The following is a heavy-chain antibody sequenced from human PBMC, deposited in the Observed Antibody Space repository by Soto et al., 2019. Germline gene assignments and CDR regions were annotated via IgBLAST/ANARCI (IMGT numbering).Heavy chain of an antibody. J-gene: IGHJ6*02. Sequence: GGSLRLSCAASGFTFSGSAMHWVRQASGKGLEWVGRIRSKANSYATAYAASVKGRFTISRDDSKNTAYLQMNSLKTEDTAVYYCTISYYDFWSGFRLDVWGQGTTVTVSS. V-gene: IGHV3-73*01. D-gene: IGHD3-3*01. CDR2: IRSKANSYAT. CDR3: TISYYDFWSGFRLDV. CDR1: GFTFSGSA.